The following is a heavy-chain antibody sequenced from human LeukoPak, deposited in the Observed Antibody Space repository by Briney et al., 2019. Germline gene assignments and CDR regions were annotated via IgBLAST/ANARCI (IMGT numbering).Heavy chain of an antibody. V-gene: IGHV3-48*03. CDR1: GFTFSSYE. Sequence: GGSLRLSCAASGFTFSSYEMNWVRQAPGKGLEWVSYISSSGSTIYYADSVKGRFTISRDNAKNSLYLQMNSLRAEDTAVYFCARSYGSGNYLSHWGQGTLVTVSS. J-gene: IGHJ4*02. D-gene: IGHD3-10*01. CDR3: ARSYGSGNYLSH. CDR2: ISSSGSTI.